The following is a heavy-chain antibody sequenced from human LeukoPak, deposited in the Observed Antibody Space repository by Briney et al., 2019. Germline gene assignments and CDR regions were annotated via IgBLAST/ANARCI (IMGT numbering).Heavy chain of an antibody. Sequence: GGSLRLSCAASGFTFDDYAMHWVRQAPGKGLEWVSTISGGGGSTYYADSVKGRFTISRDNSKNTLYLQVNSLRAEDTAVYYCAKGGKWDVTPFDYWGQGTLVTVSS. CDR1: GFTFDDYA. CDR2: ISGGGGST. CDR3: AKGGKWDVTPFDY. D-gene: IGHD1-26*01. J-gene: IGHJ4*02. V-gene: IGHV3-23*01.